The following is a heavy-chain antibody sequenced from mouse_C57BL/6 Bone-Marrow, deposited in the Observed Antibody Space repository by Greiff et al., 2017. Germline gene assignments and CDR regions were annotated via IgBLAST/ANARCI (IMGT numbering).Heavy chain of an antibody. Sequence: QVQLQQPGAELVRPGTSVKLSCKASGYTFTSYWMHWVKPRPGQGLEWIGVIDPSDSYTNYNQKFKGKATLTVDTSSSTAYMQLSSLTSEDSAVYYCARDYDYDGAWFAYWGQGTLVTVSS. CDR1: GYTFTSYW. V-gene: IGHV1-59*01. CDR3: ARDYDYDGAWFAY. J-gene: IGHJ3*01. CDR2: IDPSDSYT. D-gene: IGHD2-4*01.